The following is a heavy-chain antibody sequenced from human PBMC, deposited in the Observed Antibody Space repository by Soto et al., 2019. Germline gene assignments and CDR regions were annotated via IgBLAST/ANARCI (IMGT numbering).Heavy chain of an antibody. CDR3: ARRYYYDSSGYYYAYYY. CDR1: GFTFSNDN. CDR2: VSNSSSTI. D-gene: IGHD3-22*01. Sequence: GGSLRLACAASGFTFSNDNMNWVRQAPGKGLEWVSSVSNSSSTIYYADSVKGRFTISRDNTKNSLYLQMNSLRDEDTAVYYCARRYYYDSSGYYYAYYYWGQGTLVTVSS. V-gene: IGHV3-48*02. J-gene: IGHJ4*02.